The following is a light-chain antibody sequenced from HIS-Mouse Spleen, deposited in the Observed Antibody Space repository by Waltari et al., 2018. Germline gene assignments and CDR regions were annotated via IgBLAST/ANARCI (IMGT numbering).Light chain of an antibody. CDR2: GAS. CDR1: QGVSSN. CDR3: QQYNNWPPALT. J-gene: IGKJ4*01. Sequence: EIVMTQSPATLSVSPGERATLSCMPRQGVSSNLASYQQQRGQAPRLLIYGASTRATGIPARLSGSGSGIECTLTISSLQSEDFAVYYGQQYNNWPPALTFGRGTKVEVK. V-gene: IGKV3-15*01.